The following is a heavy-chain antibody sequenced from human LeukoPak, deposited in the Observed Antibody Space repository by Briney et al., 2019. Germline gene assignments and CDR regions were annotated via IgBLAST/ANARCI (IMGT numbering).Heavy chain of an antibody. Sequence: PGRSLRLSCAASGFTFSRYGMHWVRQAPGKGLGWVAVIWFDGSKKDYADSVKGRFTISRDNSGNTLSLQMNSLRAEDTAAYYCARDTGTGYYRLDYWGPGTLVTVSS. CDR1: GFTFSRYG. CDR3: ARDTGTGYYRLDY. D-gene: IGHD1-26*01. CDR2: IWFDGSKK. J-gene: IGHJ4*02. V-gene: IGHV3-33*01.